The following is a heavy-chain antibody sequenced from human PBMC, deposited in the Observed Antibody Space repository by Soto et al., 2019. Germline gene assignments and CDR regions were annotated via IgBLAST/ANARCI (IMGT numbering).Heavy chain of an antibody. J-gene: IGHJ4*02. Sequence: EVHLLESGGGLVQPGGSLRLSCAASGFTFSSYAMSWVRQAPGKGLEWVSGISDSGDSTYYADSVKGRFTISRDNSKNTLYLQMNSLRAEDTAVYYCAKGRMVRGVIITWDLVGADYWGQGTLVTVSS. V-gene: IGHV3-23*01. CDR2: ISDSGDST. CDR1: GFTFSSYA. D-gene: IGHD3-10*01. CDR3: AKGRMVRGVIITWDLVGADY.